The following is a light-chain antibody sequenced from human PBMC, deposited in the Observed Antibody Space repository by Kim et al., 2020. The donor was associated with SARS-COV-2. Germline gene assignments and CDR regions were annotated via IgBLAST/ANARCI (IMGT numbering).Light chain of an antibody. Sequence: VSPGERATLSCRAGQSVISNLAWYQQKPGQALRLLIYGASTRATGIPDRFRGSGSGTAFTLTISRLEPEDFAVYHCQQYGSSPITFGGGTKVDIK. CDR2: GAS. CDR3: QQYGSSPIT. V-gene: IGKV3-20*01. J-gene: IGKJ4*01. CDR1: QSVISN.